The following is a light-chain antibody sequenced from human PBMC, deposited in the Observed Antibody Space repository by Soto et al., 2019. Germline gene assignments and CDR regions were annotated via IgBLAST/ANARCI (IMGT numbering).Light chain of an antibody. CDR2: EVF. Sequence: QSVLTQPPSASGSPGQSVTISCTGTSSDVGGYNYVSWYQQHPGKAPKLMIYEVFKRPSGVPDRFSGSKSGNTASLTVSGLQAEDEADYYCSSYAGSNNFDVFGTGTKVTVL. CDR1: SSDVGGYNY. CDR3: SSYAGSNNFDV. V-gene: IGLV2-8*01. J-gene: IGLJ1*01.